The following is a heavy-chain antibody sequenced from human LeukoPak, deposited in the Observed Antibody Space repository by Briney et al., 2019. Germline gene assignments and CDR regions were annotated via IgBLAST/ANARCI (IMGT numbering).Heavy chain of an antibody. CDR2: INPSGGST. Sequence: ASVKVSCKASGYTFTSYYMHWVRQAPGQGLEWMGIINPSGGSTNYAQKFQGRVTITADESTSTAYMELSSLRSEDTALYYCAKSTYYYGSGEGSNYWYFDLWGRGTLVTVSS. CDR1: GYTFTSYY. CDR3: AKSTYYYGSGEGSNYWYFDL. V-gene: IGHV1-46*01. D-gene: IGHD3-10*01. J-gene: IGHJ2*01.